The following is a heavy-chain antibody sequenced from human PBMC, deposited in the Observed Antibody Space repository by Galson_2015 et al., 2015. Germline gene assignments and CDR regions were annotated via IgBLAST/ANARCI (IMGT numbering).Heavy chain of an antibody. CDR2: INAGNGNT. J-gene: IGHJ6*03. Sequence: SVKVSCKASGYTFTSYAMHWVRQAPGQRLEWMGWINAGNGNTKYSQKFQGRVTITRDTSASTAYMELSSLRSEDTAVYYCARASSGWYKERAYYYYCYTDVCGNGTTATVSS. D-gene: IGHD6-19*01. CDR1: GYTFTSYA. V-gene: IGHV1-3*01. CDR3: ARASSGWYKERAYYYYCYTDV.